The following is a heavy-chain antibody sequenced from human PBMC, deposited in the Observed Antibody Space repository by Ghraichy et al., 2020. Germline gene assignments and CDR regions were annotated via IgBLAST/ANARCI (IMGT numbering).Heavy chain of an antibody. Sequence: GGSLRLSCAASGFTFRSYSMNWVRQAPGKGLEWVSSISTTSSHIYYADSLRGRFTISRDNAKNSVYLQMNSLRVEDTAVYYCATGSTVTQREDSFDFWGQGTMVTVSS. D-gene: IGHD4-17*01. J-gene: IGHJ3*01. V-gene: IGHV3-21*01. CDR2: ISTTSSHI. CDR1: GFTFRSYS. CDR3: ATGSTVTQREDSFDF.